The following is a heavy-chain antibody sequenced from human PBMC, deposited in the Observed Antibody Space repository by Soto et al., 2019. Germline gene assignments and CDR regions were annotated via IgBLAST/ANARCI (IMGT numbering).Heavy chain of an antibody. CDR2: IYYSGST. J-gene: IGHJ4*02. CDR1: GGSVSSGSYY. CDR3: ARSYGSGSYYNPYQFDY. Sequence: SETLSLTCTVSGGSVSSGSYYWSWIRQPPGKGLEWIGYIYYSGSTNYNPSLKSRVTISVDTSKNQFSLKLSSVTAADTAVYYCARSYGSGSYYNPYQFDYWGQGTLVTVSS. V-gene: IGHV4-61*01. D-gene: IGHD3-10*01.